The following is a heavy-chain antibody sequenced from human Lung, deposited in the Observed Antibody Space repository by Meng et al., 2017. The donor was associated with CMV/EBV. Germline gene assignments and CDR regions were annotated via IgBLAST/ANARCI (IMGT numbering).Heavy chain of an antibody. CDR2: INANSGGT. Sequence: ASVKVSCKAFAYTFTGYYLHWVRQAPGQGLEWMGWINANSGGTNYAQKFQGRVTMTRDTAIGTAYMSLSRLRSDDTAVYCCARGSYYYDSSGPFDPWGQGTLVTVSS. V-gene: IGHV1-2*02. CDR3: ARGSYYYDSSGPFDP. J-gene: IGHJ5*02. D-gene: IGHD3-22*01. CDR1: AYTFTGYY.